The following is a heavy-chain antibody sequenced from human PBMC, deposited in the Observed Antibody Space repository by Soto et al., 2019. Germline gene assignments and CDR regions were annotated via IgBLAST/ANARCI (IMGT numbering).Heavy chain of an antibody. CDR1: GFIFRNYW. J-gene: IGHJ1*01. V-gene: IGHV3-7*01. CDR2: IKEDGSDK. D-gene: IGHD3-16*01. Sequence: DVQLVESGGGLVQPGGSLRLSCGPSGFIFRNYWMSWVRQFPGKGLEWVAHIKEDGSDKYYGDSVKGRFIISRDNAKNSLFLQMNSLRAEDTAVYYCATTLTTSDEYFQYWGQGTLVTVSS. CDR3: ATTLTTSDEYFQY.